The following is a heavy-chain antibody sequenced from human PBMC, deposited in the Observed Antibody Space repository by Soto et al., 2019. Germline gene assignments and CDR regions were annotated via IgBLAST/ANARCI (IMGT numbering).Heavy chain of an antibody. CDR3: ARGETPNIVVVPALEAAAGRLYFQH. CDR1: GFTFSSYA. D-gene: IGHD2-2*01. CDR2: ISSNGGST. V-gene: IGHV3-64*01. Sequence: GGSLRLSCAASGFTFSSYAMHWVRQAPGKGLEYVSAISSNGGSTYYANSVKGRFTISRDNSKNTLYLQMGSLRAEDMAVYYCARGETPNIVVVPALEAAAGRLYFQHWGQGTLVTVSS. J-gene: IGHJ1*01.